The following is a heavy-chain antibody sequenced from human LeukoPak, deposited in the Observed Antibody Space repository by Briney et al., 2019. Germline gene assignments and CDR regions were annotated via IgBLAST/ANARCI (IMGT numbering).Heavy chain of an antibody. V-gene: IGHV3-53*01. D-gene: IGHD6-13*01. CDR1: GFTVSSNY. J-gene: IGHJ4*02. Sequence: EGSLRLSCAASGFTVSSNYMSWVRQAPGKGLEWVSVIYSGGSTYYADSVKGRFTISRDNSKNTLYLQMNNLRAEDTAVYYCARYSSSWYSPFDYWGQGTLVTVSS. CDR3: ARYSSSWYSPFDY. CDR2: IYSGGST.